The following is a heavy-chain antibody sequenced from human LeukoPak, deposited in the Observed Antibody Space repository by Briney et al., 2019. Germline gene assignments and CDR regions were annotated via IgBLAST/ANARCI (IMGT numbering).Heavy chain of an antibody. D-gene: IGHD2-15*01. Sequence: PSETLSLTCAVYGGSFSGYYWSWIRQPPGKGLEWIGEINHSGSTNYNPSLKSRVAISVGTSKNQFSLKLGSVTAADTAVYYCARVTWGVARVFDYWGQGTLVTVSS. CDR2: INHSGST. J-gene: IGHJ4*02. CDR1: GGSFSGYY. CDR3: ARVTWGVARVFDY. V-gene: IGHV4-34*01.